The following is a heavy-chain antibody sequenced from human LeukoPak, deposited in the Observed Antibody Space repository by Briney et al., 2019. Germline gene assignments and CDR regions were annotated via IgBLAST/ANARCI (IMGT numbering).Heavy chain of an antibody. CDR3: AKDMGGSDAFDI. CDR2: ISWNSGSI. Sequence: GRSLRLSCAASGFTFDDYAMHWVRQAPGKGLEWVSGISWNSGSIGYADSVKGRFTISRDNAKNSLCLQMNSLRAEDTALYYCAKDMGGSDAFDIWGQGTMVTVSS. D-gene: IGHD3-16*01. J-gene: IGHJ3*02. V-gene: IGHV3-9*01. CDR1: GFTFDDYA.